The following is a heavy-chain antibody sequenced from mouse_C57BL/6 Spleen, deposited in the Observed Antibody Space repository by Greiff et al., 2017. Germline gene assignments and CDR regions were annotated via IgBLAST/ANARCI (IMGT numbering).Heavy chain of an antibody. J-gene: IGHJ2*01. CDR3: ARSELGRGDYFDY. CDR2: IDPSDSYT. Sequence: QVQLQQPGAELVMPGASVKLSCKASGYTFTSYWMHWVKQRPGQGLEWIGEIDPSDSYTNYNQKFKGKSTLTVDKSSSTAYMQLSSLTSEDSAVYYCARSELGRGDYFDYWGQGTTLTVSS. CDR1: GYTFTSYW. D-gene: IGHD4-1*01. V-gene: IGHV1-69*01.